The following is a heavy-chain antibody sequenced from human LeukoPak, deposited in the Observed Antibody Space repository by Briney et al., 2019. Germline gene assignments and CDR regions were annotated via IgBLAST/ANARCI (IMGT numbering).Heavy chain of an antibody. Sequence: PSETLSLTCAVYGGSFSGYYWSWIRQPPGRGLEWIGEINHSGSTNYNPSLKSRVTISVDTSKNQFSLKLSSVTAADTAVYCCARGLDYDYVWGSYRSRTHFDYWGQGTLVTVSS. D-gene: IGHD3-16*02. CDR1: GGSFSGYY. CDR3: ARGLDYDYVWGSYRSRTHFDY. J-gene: IGHJ4*02. V-gene: IGHV4-34*01. CDR2: INHSGST.